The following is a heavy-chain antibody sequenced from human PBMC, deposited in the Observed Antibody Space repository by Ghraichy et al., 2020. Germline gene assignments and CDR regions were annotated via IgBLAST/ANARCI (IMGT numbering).Heavy chain of an antibody. CDR3: ARGGNYYNY. CDR2: INHSGST. Sequence: SETLSLTCAVYGGSFSGYYWSWIRQPPGKGLEWIGEINHSGSTNYNPSLKSRVTISVDTSKNQFSLKLSSVTAADTAVYYCARGGNYYNYWGQGTLVTVSS. V-gene: IGHV4-34*01. CDR1: GGSFSGYY. J-gene: IGHJ4*02.